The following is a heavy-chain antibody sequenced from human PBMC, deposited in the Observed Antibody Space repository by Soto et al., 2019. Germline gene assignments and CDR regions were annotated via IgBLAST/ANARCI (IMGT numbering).Heavy chain of an antibody. CDR2: ISSTTNYI. CDR1: GFTFTRYS. Sequence: LSCAASGFTFTRYSMNWVRQAPGKGLEWVSSISSTTNYIYYGDSMKGRFTISRDSAKNSPYLEMNSLRAEDTAVYYCARESEDLTSNFDYWGQGTLVTVSS. J-gene: IGHJ4*02. V-gene: IGHV3-21*06. CDR3: ARESEDLTSNFDY.